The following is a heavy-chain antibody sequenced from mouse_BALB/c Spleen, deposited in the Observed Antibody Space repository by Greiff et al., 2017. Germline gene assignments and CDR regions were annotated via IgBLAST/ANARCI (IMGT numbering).Heavy chain of an antibody. CDR3: ARASYYRYDGYFDY. D-gene: IGHD2-14*01. CDR2: ISSGGST. Sequence: EVKLVESGGGLVKPGGSLKLSCAASGFTFSSYAMSWVRQTPEKRLEWVASISSGGSTYYPDSVKGRFTISRDNARNILYLQMSSLRSEDTAMYYCARASYYRYDGYFDYWGQGTTLTVSS. CDR1: GFTFSSYA. J-gene: IGHJ2*01. V-gene: IGHV5-6-5*01.